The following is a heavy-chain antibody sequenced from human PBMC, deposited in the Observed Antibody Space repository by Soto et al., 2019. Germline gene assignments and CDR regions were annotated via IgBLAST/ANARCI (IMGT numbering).Heavy chain of an antibody. Sequence: EVPLVESGGGLVQPGGSLRLSCAASGFTFSSYSMNWVRQAPGKGLEWVSSISSSSSYIYYADSVKGRFTISRDNAKNSLYLQMNSLRAEDTAVYYCARDPKGVGVFSGDFRWFDPWGQGTLVTVSS. CDR1: GFTFSSYS. D-gene: IGHD2-21*01. J-gene: IGHJ5*02. CDR3: ARDPKGVGVFSGDFRWFDP. CDR2: ISSSSSYI. V-gene: IGHV3-21*01.